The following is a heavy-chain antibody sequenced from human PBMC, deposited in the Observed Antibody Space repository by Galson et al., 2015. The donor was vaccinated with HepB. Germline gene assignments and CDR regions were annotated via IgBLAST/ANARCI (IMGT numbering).Heavy chain of an antibody. Sequence: PALVKPTQPLTLTCTFSVFSHSTSGVGVGWIRQPPGKALEWLALIYWNDDKRYSPSLKSRLTITKDTSKNQVVLTMTNMDPVDTATYYCANSRDTATMFDIWGQGTMVTASS. V-gene: IGHV2-5*01. CDR2: IYWNDDK. CDR1: VFSHSTSGVG. D-gene: IGHD5-18*01. J-gene: IGHJ3*02. CDR3: ANSRDTATMFDI.